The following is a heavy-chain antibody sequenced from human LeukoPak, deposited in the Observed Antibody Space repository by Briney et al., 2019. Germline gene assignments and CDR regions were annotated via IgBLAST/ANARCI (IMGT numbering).Heavy chain of an antibody. CDR1: GFSLSTNGVG. D-gene: IGHD3-22*01. CDR2: IYWDDDK. CDR3: AHRPPPSGYYYDSSGFVWTPRHFDTFDI. J-gene: IGHJ3*02. Sequence: SDPTLVTPTQTLTLTCTFSGFSLSTNGVGVGWIRQPPGKALECLAVIYWDDDKRYSPSLKSRLTITQDTSKNQVVLTMTNMDPVDTATYYCAHRPPPSGYYYDSSGFVWTPRHFDTFDIWGRGTMVTVSS. V-gene: IGHV2-5*02.